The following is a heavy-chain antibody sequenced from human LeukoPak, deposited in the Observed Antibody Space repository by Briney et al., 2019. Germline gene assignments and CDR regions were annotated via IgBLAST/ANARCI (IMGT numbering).Heavy chain of an antibody. V-gene: IGHV1-2*02. D-gene: IGHD4-17*01. CDR1: GYIFTGYY. CDR2: INPNSGGT. Sequence: ASVKVSCKASGYIFTGYYMHWVRQAPGQGLEWMGWINPNSGGTNYAQKFQGRVTMTRDTSISTAYMELSRLRSDDTAVYYCARDDGDYLNWLDPWGQGTLVTVSS. J-gene: IGHJ5*02. CDR3: ARDDGDYLNWLDP.